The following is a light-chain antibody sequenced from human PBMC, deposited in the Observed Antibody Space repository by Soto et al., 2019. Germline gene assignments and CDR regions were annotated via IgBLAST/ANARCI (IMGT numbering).Light chain of an antibody. V-gene: IGKV3-15*01. J-gene: IGKJ4*01. CDR2: GAS. CDR3: QQYNNWPPELT. Sequence: TNSPPLLSATTKNRTTIXFLTSQSVSSNLAWYQQKPGQAPRLLIYGASTRATGIPARFSGSGSGTEFTLTISSLQSEDFAVYYCQQYNNWPPELTFGGGSKVDIK. CDR1: QSVSSN.